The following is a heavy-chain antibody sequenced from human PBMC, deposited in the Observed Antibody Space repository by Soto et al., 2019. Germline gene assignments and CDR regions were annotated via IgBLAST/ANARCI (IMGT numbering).Heavy chain of an antibody. CDR3: ARLTENLGRWLQWGWYFDL. D-gene: IGHD5-12*01. V-gene: IGHV4-39*01. J-gene: IGHJ2*01. CDR2: IYYSGST. CDR1: GGSISSSSYY. Sequence: QLQLQESGPGLVKPSETLSLTCTVSGGSISSSSYYWGWIRPPPGKGLEWIGSIYYSGSTYYNPSLKSRVTISVDTSKNQFSLKLSSVTAADTAVYYCARLTENLGRWLQWGWYFDLWGRGTLVTVSS.